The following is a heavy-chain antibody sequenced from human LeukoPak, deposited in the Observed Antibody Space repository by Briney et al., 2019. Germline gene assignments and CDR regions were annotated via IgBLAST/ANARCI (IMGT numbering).Heavy chain of an antibody. D-gene: IGHD3-22*01. CDR1: GGSVTSASYY. CDR3: AGGYSSGWTAGLDF. V-gene: IGHV4-61*02. CDR2: IYMSGST. J-gene: IGHJ4*02. Sequence: SQTLSLTCTVSGGSVTSASYYWSWVRPPAGKGLEWIGLIYMSGSTNYNPSLNSRVTISVDTSKNQFSLQLSSLTAADTAVYYCAGGYSSGWTAGLDFWGQGTLVTVSS.